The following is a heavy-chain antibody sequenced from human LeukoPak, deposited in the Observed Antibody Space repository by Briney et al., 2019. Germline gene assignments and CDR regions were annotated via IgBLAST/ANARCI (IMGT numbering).Heavy chain of an antibody. D-gene: IGHD1-26*01. J-gene: IGHJ3*02. V-gene: IGHV5-51*01. CDR1: GYSFPTYW. CDR3: ARRLQTGGFDI. Sequence: KPGESLKISCKGSGYSFPTYWIDWVRQMPGKGLEWMGLIQPGDSQTRYSPSFQGQVTFSDDKSSTAYLQWSSLRASDTAIYYCARRLQTGGFDIWGQGTMVTVSS. CDR2: IQPGDSQT.